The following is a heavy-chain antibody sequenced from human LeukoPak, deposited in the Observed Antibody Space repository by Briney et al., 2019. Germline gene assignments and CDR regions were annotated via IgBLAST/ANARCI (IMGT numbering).Heavy chain of an antibody. J-gene: IGHJ3*02. Sequence: SETLSLTCAVYGGSFSGYYWSWIRQPPGKGLEWIGEINHSGSTNYNPSLKSRVTISVDASKNQFSLKLSSVTAADTAVYYCARPGRRDYYGSGSFRRRAFDIWGQGTMVTVSS. CDR2: INHSGST. CDR1: GGSFSGYY. CDR3: ARPGRRDYYGSGSFRRRAFDI. V-gene: IGHV4-34*01. D-gene: IGHD3-10*01.